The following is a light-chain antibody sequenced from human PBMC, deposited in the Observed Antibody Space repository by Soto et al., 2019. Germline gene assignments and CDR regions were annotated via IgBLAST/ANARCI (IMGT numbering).Light chain of an antibody. CDR2: ATS. CDR3: HQYGRLPRT. J-gene: IGKJ1*01. Sequence: EIVLTQSPGTLSLSPGERATLSCRASQSVDSSFLAWYQQKPGQSPRLLLYATSSRGAGVPDRLSASGSGTDFTLTISSLEPEDSALYYCHQYGRLPRTFGQGTQLEVK. CDR1: QSVDSSF. V-gene: IGKV3-20*01.